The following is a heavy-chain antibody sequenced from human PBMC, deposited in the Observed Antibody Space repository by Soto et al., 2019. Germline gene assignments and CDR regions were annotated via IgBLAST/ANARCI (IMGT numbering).Heavy chain of an antibody. CDR2: ISYDGSNK. CDR3: ARDKWRYYGSGSYPLD. Sequence: GGSLRLSCAASGFTFSSYAMHWVRQAPGKGLEWVAVISYDGSNKYYADSVKGRFTISRDNSKNTLYLQMNSLRAEDTAVYYCARDKWRYYGSGSYPLDWGQGTLVTVSS. V-gene: IGHV3-30-3*01. J-gene: IGHJ4*02. D-gene: IGHD3-10*01. CDR1: GFTFSSYA.